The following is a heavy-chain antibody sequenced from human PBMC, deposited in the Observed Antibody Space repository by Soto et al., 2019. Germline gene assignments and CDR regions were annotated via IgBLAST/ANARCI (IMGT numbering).Heavy chain of an antibody. D-gene: IGHD1-7*01. CDR3: ARGGPFYNWNYVEYFQH. V-gene: IGHV1-3*01. CDR1: GYTFTSYA. J-gene: IGHJ1*01. CDR2: INAGNGNT. Sequence: ASVKVSCKASGYTFTSYAMHWVRQAPGQRLEWMGWINAGNGNTKYSQKFQGRVTITRDTSASTAYMELSSLRSEDTAVYYCARGGPFYNWNYVEYFQHWGQGTLVTVSS.